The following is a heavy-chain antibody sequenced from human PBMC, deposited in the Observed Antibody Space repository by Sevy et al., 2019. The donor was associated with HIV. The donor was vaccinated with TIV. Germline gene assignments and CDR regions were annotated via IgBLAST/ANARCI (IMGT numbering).Heavy chain of an antibody. CDR3: ARDPRGIITMVRGVFDY. J-gene: IGHJ4*02. D-gene: IGHD3-10*01. Sequence: GGSLRLSCAASGFTFSSYSINWVRQAPGKGLEWVSYISSSSSTIYYADSVKGRFTISRDNAKNSLYLQMNSLRDEDTAVYYCARDPRGIITMVRGVFDYWGQGTLVTVSS. V-gene: IGHV3-48*02. CDR1: GFTFSSYS. CDR2: ISSSSSTI.